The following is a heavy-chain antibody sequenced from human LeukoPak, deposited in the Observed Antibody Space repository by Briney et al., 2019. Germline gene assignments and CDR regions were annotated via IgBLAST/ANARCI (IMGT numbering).Heavy chain of an antibody. J-gene: IGHJ4*02. CDR2: ISYDGSNK. CDR3: ARDWYHAIDY. Sequence: GGSLRLSCAASGFTFSNYAMHWVRQAPGKGLEWVAIISYDGSNKDYADSVKGRFTISRDNAKNTLYLQMNSLRVDDTAIYYCARDWYHAIDYWGQGTLVTVSS. CDR1: GFTFSNYA. D-gene: IGHD2-2*01. V-gene: IGHV3-30*04.